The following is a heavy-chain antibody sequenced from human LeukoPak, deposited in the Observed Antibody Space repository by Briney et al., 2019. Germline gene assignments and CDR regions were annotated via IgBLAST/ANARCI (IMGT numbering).Heavy chain of an antibody. J-gene: IGHJ6*02. V-gene: IGHV4-61*02. CDR3: ARARTRISPIVATGGLYYYYGMDV. CDR2: IYTSGST. D-gene: IGHD5-12*01. Sequence: SETLSLTCTVSGVSISSGSYYWSWIRQPAGKGLEWIGRIYTSGSTNYNSSLKSRVTISVDTSKNQFSLKLSSVTAADTAVYYCARARTRISPIVATGGLYYYYGMDVWGQGTTVTVSS. CDR1: GVSISSGSYY.